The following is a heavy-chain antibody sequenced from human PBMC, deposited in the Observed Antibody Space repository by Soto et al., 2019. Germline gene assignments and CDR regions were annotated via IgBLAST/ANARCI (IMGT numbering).Heavy chain of an antibody. D-gene: IGHD1-7*01. V-gene: IGHV3-33*01. CDR1: GFTFSSYG. J-gene: IGHJ4*02. CDR2: IWYDGSNK. CDR3: AREKFYVSQLHFDY. Sequence: GGSLRLSCAASGFTFSSYGMHWVRQAPGKGLEWVAVIWYDGSNKYYADSVKGRFTISRDNSKNTLYLQMNSLRAEDTAVYYCAREKFYVSQLHFDYWGQGTLVTVSS.